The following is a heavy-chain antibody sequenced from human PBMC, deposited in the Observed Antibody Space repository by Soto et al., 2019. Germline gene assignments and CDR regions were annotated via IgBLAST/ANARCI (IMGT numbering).Heavy chain of an antibody. CDR3: ARDPAYCSGGSCYPLGSDY. V-gene: IGHV4-31*03. D-gene: IGHD2-15*01. CDR1: GGSISSGGYY. J-gene: IGHJ4*02. CDR2: IYYSGST. Sequence: QVQLQESGPGLVKPSQTLSLTCTVSGGSISSGGYYWSWIRQHPGKGLEWIGYIYYSGSTYYNPSLTGRVTISVDTSKHQFSLKLSSVTAADTAVYYCARDPAYCSGGSCYPLGSDYWGQGTLVTVSS.